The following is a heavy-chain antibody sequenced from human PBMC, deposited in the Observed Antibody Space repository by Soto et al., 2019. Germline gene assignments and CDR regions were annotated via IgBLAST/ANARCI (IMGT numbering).Heavy chain of an antibody. V-gene: IGHV1-18*01. J-gene: IGHJ4*02. CDR1: GYTFTSYY. CDR3: AREAPPSWI. Sequence: QVQLVQSGAEVKKAGASVKVSCKASGYTFTSYYISWVRQAPGQGLEWMGWISGYNGNTKYAQKLQGRVTMTTDTSTSTDYMALMSFGDYGSAGYYFAREAPPSWIWGQGTLVTVSS. D-gene: IGHD2-2*01. CDR2: ISGYNGNT.